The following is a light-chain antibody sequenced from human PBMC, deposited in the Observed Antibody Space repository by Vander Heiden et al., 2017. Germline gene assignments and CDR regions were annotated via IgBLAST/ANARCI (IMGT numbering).Light chain of an antibody. J-gene: IGLJ3*02. Sequence: QSVLTQPPSTFGTPGQRFNFSCSGSTTNIENIYVYRYQKFPGTAPKIVIKRDNQRPSGISDRFSGSKSGTSASLAISGLRSEDEADYYCATWDDSLSSWVFGGGTGLTVL. V-gene: IGLV1-47*01. CDR1: TTNIENIY. CDR2: RDN. CDR3: ATWDDSLSSWV.